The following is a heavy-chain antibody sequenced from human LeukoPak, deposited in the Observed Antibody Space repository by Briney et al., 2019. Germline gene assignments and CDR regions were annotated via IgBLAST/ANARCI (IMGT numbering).Heavy chain of an antibody. Sequence: PSGGSLRLSCAASGFTFSDYGMHWVRQAPGKGLEWVALISYDGSNKYYADSVKGRFTISRDTFKNTLYLQMNSLRAEDTAVYFCASRHCSGGGCYFAGADPFDYWGQGTLVTVSS. J-gene: IGHJ4*02. CDR3: ASRHCSGGGCYFAGADPFDY. D-gene: IGHD2-15*01. CDR2: ISYDGSNK. V-gene: IGHV3-30*03. CDR1: GFTFSDYG.